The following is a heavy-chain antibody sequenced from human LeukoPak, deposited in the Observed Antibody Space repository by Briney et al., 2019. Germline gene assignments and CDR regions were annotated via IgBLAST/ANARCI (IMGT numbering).Heavy chain of an antibody. J-gene: IGHJ5*02. V-gene: IGHV4-31*03. CDR1: GGSISSGDYY. Sequence: SQTLSLTCTVSGGSISSGDYYWSWIREHPVKGLEWIGNIYYTGTTYYNPSLRSRLSISRDTSKNQFFLKLNSVTAADTVVYYCAKALDPWGQGTLVTVSS. CDR2: IYYTGTT. CDR3: AKALDP. D-gene: IGHD1-1*01.